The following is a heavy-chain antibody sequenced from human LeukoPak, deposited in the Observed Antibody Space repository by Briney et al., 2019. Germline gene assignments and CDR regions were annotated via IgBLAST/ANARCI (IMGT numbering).Heavy chain of an antibody. V-gene: IGHV5-51*01. CDR2: IYPGDSDT. D-gene: IGHD2-2*02. Sequence: GESLKISCKGSGYSFTSYWIGSVRQMPGKGLEWMGIIYPGDSDTRYSPSFQGQVTISADKSIGTAYLQCSSLKASDTAMYYCARRSLGYCSSTSCYRWVFDYWGQGTLVTVSS. J-gene: IGHJ4*02. CDR3: ARRSLGYCSSTSCYRWVFDY. CDR1: GYSFTSYW.